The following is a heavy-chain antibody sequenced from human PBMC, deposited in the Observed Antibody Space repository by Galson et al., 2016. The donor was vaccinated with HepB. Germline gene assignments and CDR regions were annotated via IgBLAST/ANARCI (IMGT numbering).Heavy chain of an antibody. J-gene: IGHJ4*02. Sequence: SLRLSCAASGFSFNNYAMHWVRQAPGKGLEWVSVIYSGGETYYADSVKGRFTISRDNSKNTVFLQMNSLRAEDTAVYYCARDTWTWNGGQGTLVTVSS. D-gene: IGHD3/OR15-3a*01. V-gene: IGHV3-66*01. CDR3: ARDTWTWN. CDR1: GFSFNNYA. CDR2: IYSGGET.